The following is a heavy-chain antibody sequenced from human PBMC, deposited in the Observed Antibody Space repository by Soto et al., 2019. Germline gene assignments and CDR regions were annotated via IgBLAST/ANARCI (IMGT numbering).Heavy chain of an antibody. CDR3: ARMIGGFLEWLLSYPTTIGYMDV. V-gene: IGHV1-18*01. CDR2: ISAYNGNT. J-gene: IGHJ6*03. D-gene: IGHD3-3*01. Sequence: ASVKVSCKASGYTFTSYGISWVRQAPGQGLEWMGWISAYNGNTNYAQKLQGRVTMTTDTSTSTAYMELRSLRSDDTAVYYCARMIGGFLEWLLSYPTTIGYMDVWGKGTTVTVSS. CDR1: GYTFTSYG.